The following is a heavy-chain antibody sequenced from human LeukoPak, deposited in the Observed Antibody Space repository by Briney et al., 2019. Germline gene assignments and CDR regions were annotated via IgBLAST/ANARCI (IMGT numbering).Heavy chain of an antibody. D-gene: IGHD1-26*01. V-gene: IGHV3-21*01. CDR2: ISSSSSYI. Sequence: GGSLRLSCAAPGFTFSSYSMNWVRQAPGKGLEWVSSISSSSSYIYYADSVKGRFTISRDNSKNTLYLQMNSLRAEDTAVYYCARDKSMGATYFDYWGQGTLVTVSS. J-gene: IGHJ4*02. CDR1: GFTFSSYS. CDR3: ARDKSMGATYFDY.